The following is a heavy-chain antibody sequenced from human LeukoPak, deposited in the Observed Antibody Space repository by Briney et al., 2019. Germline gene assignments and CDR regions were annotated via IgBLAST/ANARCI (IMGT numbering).Heavy chain of an antibody. CDR2: MNPNSGNT. V-gene: IGHV1-8*03. CDR1: GYTFTSYD. D-gene: IGHD5-12*01. CDR3: ARVGTRRGNWFDP. Sequence: ASVKVSCKXSGYTFTSYDINWVRQATGQGLEWMGWMNPNSGNTGYSQKFQGRVTITRNTSISTAYMELSSLKSEDTAVYYCARVGTRRGNWFDPWGQGTLVTVSS. J-gene: IGHJ5*02.